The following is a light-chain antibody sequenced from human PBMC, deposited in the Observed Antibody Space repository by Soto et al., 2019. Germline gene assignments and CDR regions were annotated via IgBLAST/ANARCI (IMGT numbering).Light chain of an antibody. V-gene: IGKV1-6*01. Sequence: AIQMTQSPSSLSASVGDRVTITCRASQGIRNDLGWYQQKPGKAPKLLIYAASSLQSGDPSRFSCSGSGTDFTLTISSLQPEDFATYYCLQDYNYPPTFGQGTKVDIK. J-gene: IGKJ1*01. CDR2: AAS. CDR1: QGIRND. CDR3: LQDYNYPPT.